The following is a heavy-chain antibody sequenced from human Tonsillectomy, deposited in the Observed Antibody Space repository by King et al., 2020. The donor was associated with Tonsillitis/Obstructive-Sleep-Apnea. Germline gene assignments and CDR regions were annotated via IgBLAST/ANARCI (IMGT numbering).Heavy chain of an antibody. CDR2: INHSGST. CDR3: ARDHCSGGSCYRTYYYYGMDV. CDR1: GGSFSGYY. D-gene: IGHD2-15*01. Sequence: VQLPQWGAGLLKPSETLSLTCAVYGGSFSGYYWSWIRQPPGKGLEWIGEINHSGSTNYNPSLKSRVTISVDTSKNQFSLKLSSVTAADTAVYYCARDHCSGGSCYRTYYYYGMDVWGQGTTVTVSS. V-gene: IGHV4-34*01. J-gene: IGHJ6*02.